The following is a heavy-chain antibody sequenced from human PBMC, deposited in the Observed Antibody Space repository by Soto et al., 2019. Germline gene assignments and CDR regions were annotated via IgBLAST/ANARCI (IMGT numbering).Heavy chain of an antibody. J-gene: IGHJ6*03. Sequence: GGSLRLSCAASGFTFSSYGMHWVRQAPGKGLEWVAVISYDGSNKYYADSVKGRFTISRDNSKNTLYLQMNSLRAEDTAVYYCAKKRAANPWLWFGDYYYYYMDVWGKGTTVTVSS. CDR3: AKKRAANPWLWFGDYYYYYMDV. V-gene: IGHV3-30*18. CDR1: GFTFSSYG. CDR2: ISYDGSNK. D-gene: IGHD3-10*01.